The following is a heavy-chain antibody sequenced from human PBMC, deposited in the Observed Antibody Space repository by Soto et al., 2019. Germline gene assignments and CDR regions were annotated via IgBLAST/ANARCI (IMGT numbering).Heavy chain of an antibody. D-gene: IGHD3-10*01. CDR2: ISPDDGNT. CDR3: ARVEAPFGESLH. J-gene: IGHJ4*02. V-gene: IGHV1-18*01. CDR1: GYTFSIYT. Sequence: ASVKVSCNTSGYTFSIYTIAWVRQAPGQGLEWLGWISPDDGNTEYEQKFQGRVTMTADTLTNNAYMELRSLKYDDTAVYYCARVEAPFGESLHWGQVTPFTV.